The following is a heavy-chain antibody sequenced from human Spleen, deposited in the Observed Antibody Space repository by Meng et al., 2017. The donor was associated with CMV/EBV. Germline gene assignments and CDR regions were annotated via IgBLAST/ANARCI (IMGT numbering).Heavy chain of an antibody. CDR2: IYYNRDP. J-gene: IGHJ5*02. Sequence: CLGNGGFYWPWLRQPPGTDVEWIRSIYYNRDPYFHPSLNSRFTMSVDTSKNQFTLQLSSVTAADTAFYCCARLRGLGEAQLRYWFDPWGQGTLVTVSS. D-gene: IGHD2-2*01. CDR3: ARLRGLGEAQLRYWFDP. CDR1: CLGNGGFY. V-gene: IGHV4-30-4*01.